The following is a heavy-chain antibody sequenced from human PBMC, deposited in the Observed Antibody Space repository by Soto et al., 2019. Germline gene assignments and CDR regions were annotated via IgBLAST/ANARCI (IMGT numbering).Heavy chain of an antibody. J-gene: IGHJ4*02. CDR1: GFTFSSYV. CDR3: EKESSRGWVDY. D-gene: IGHD6-19*01. Sequence: EVQLLESGGGLVQPGGSLRLSCAASGFTFSSYVISWVRQAPGKGLEWVSGISGSGGSTYYADSVKGRFTISRDNSKDTLYLQMDSLRAEDTAVYYCEKESSRGWVDYWGQGTLVTVSS. CDR2: ISGSGGST. V-gene: IGHV3-23*01.